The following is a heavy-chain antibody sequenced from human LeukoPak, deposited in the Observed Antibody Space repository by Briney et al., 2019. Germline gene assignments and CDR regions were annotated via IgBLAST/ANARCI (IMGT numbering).Heavy chain of an antibody. CDR3: ARGAARGEVDY. J-gene: IGHJ4*02. Sequence: SETLSLTCAVYGGSFSGYYWSWIRQPPGKGLGWIGEINHSGSTNYNPSLKSRVTISVDTSKNQFSLKLSSVTAADTAVYYCARGAARGEVDYWGQGTLVTVSS. V-gene: IGHV4-34*01. CDR1: GGSFSGYY. CDR2: INHSGST. D-gene: IGHD6-6*01.